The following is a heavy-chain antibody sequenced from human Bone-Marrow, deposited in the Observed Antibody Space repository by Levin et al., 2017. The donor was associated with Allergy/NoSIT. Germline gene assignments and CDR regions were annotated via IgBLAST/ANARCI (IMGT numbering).Heavy chain of an antibody. CDR1: GGSIINYY. J-gene: IGHJ6*02. CDR3: ARTPPRLDTYNYYGMDV. D-gene: IGHD3-16*01. V-gene: IGHV4-59*01. CDR2: IYYSGNT. Sequence: NASETLSLTCTVSGGSIINYYWTWIRQPPGKGLEWIGFIYYSGNTDYSPSLQSRVTISVDTSKNQLSLNLRSVTAADTATYYCARTPPRLDTYNYYGMDVWGQGTSVTVSS.